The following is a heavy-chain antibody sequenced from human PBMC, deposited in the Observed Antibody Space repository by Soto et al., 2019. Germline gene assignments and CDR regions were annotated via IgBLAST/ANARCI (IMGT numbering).Heavy chain of an antibody. CDR3: ARARIAVAGLDY. V-gene: IGHV4-34*01. CDR1: GGSFSGYD. Sequence: QVQLQQWGAGLLKPSETLSLTCAVYGGSFSGYDWSWIRQPPGKGLEWIGEINHSGSTNYNPSLNSRVTISVDTSKNQFSLKLSSVTAADTAVYYCARARIAVAGLDYWGQGTLVTVSS. D-gene: IGHD6-19*01. CDR2: INHSGST. J-gene: IGHJ4*02.